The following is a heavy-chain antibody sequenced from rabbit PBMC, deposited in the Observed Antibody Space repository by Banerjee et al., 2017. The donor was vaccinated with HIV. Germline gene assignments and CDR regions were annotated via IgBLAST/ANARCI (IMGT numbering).Heavy chain of an antibody. J-gene: IGHJ4*01. D-gene: IGHD7-1*01. V-gene: IGHV1S45*01. CDR1: GFSFXNGYV. Sequence: QEQLXXSGGDLXKPEGSLTLTXXXXGFSFXNGYVMCWVRQAPGKGLEWIGCINTSSGNTVYASWVNGRFTISSRNAQNTLYLQLNSLTAADTATYFCARGYAGYGSLALWGPGTLVTVS. CDR2: INTSSGNT. CDR3: ARGYAGYGSLAL.